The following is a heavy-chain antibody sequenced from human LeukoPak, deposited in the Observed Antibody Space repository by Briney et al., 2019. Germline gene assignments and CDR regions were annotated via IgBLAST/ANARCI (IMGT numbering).Heavy chain of an antibody. CDR3: ARDRSAVAAPFDY. D-gene: IGHD2-15*01. CDR1: AGTFSSYA. V-gene: IGHV1-69*04. J-gene: IGHJ4*02. Sequence: GASVKVSCKASAGTFSSYAISWVRQAPGQGLEWMGRIIPILGIANYAQKFQGRVTITADKSTSTAYMELSSLRSEDTAVYYCARDRSAVAAPFDYWGQGTLVTVSS. CDR2: IIPILGIA.